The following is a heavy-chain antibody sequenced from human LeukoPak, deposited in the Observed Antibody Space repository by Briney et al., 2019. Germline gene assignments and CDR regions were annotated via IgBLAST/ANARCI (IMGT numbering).Heavy chain of an antibody. V-gene: IGHV3-30*02. CDR1: GFTFNNFG. Sequence: GGSLRLSCAASGFTFNNFGMHWVRQAPGKGLEWVTFIQYNGNNKYYADSVKGRFTTSRDNSKNTLYLQMNSLRAEDTAVYYCAKDNRDYYIDYWGQGTLVTVSS. CDR3: AKDNRDYYIDY. D-gene: IGHD3-10*01. J-gene: IGHJ4*02. CDR2: IQYNGNNK.